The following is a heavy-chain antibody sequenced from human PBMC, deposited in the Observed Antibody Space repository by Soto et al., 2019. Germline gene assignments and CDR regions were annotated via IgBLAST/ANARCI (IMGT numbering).Heavy chain of an antibody. V-gene: IGHV3-23*01. CDR3: GGGLDLPPHYSHYGVDV. J-gene: IGHJ6*02. CDR2: MGSSDSYT. CDR1: GFTFTSYA. D-gene: IGHD3-16*01. Sequence: PGGSLRLPCAASGFTFTSYAFVRVRQAPGKGMEWVSAMGSSDSYTDYTDSVKGRFTISRDNSKNTVYLQMNGLNTEDTALDFFGGGLDLPPHYSHYGVDVWGQGTTVTVSS.